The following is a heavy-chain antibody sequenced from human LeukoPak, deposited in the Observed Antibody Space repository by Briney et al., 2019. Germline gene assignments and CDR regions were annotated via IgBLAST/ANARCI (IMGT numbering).Heavy chain of an antibody. V-gene: IGHV4-59*01. CDR3: ARGYCSCGSCYTAFGSSYYMDV. CDR2: IYNSGST. CDR1: GGSISSLY. Sequence: SETLSLTCTVSGGSISSLYWSWLRQPPGKGLEWVGYIYNSGSTNYNLCLKSRVTISVDTSKNQFSVKLSSVPAADTGVYDCARGYCSCGSCYTAFGSSYYMDVWGKGTPVTVSS. D-gene: IGHD2-15*01. J-gene: IGHJ6*03.